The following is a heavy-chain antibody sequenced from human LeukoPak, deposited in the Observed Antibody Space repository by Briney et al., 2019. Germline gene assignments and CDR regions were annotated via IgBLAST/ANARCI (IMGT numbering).Heavy chain of an antibody. CDR1: GYTFTSYY. V-gene: IGHV1-46*01. CDR3: ARATEGGYHY. CDR2: INPSGGST. D-gene: IGHD3-22*01. J-gene: IGHJ4*02. Sequence: ASVKVSCKASGYTFTSYYMHWVRQAPGQGLEWMGIINPSGGSTSYAQKFQGRVTMTRDTSISTAYMELSRLRSDDTAVYYCARATEGGYHYWGQGTLVTVSS.